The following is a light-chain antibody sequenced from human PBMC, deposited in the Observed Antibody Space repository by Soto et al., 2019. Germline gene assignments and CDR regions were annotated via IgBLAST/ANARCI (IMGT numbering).Light chain of an antibody. J-gene: IGKJ1*01. V-gene: IGKV1-39*01. CDR3: QQSYDTVWT. CDR2: AAS. Sequence: DIQMTQSPSSLSASAGDRVTITCRASQGIVSYLNWYQQKPGKAPNLLIYAASSLQSGVPSRFSGSGSGTDFTLTISSLQPEDFATYYCQQSYDTVWTFGQGTKVEIK. CDR1: QGIVSY.